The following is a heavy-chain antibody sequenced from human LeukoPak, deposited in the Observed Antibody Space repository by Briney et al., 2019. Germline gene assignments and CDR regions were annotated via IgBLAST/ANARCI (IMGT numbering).Heavy chain of an antibody. V-gene: IGHV3-53*04. CDR1: GFTVSSNY. CDR3: ARVWYSSGFNWFDP. Sequence: PGGSLRLSCAASGFTVSSNYMSWVRQAPGKGLEWVSVIYSGGSTYYADSVKGRFTISRHNSKNTLYPQMNSLRAEDTAVYYCARVWYSSGFNWFDPWGQGTLVTVSS. CDR2: IYSGGST. J-gene: IGHJ5*02. D-gene: IGHD6-19*01.